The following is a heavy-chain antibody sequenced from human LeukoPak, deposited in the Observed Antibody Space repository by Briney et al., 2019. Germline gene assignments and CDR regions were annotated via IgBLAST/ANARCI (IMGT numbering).Heavy chain of an antibody. CDR2: INHSGST. CDR1: GGSFSGYY. Sequence: SETLSLTCAVYGGSFSGYYWSWIRQPPGKGLEWIGEINHSGSTNYNPSLKSRVTISVDTSKNQFSLKLSSVTAADTAVYYCARAMEGEVWFPGYWGQGTLVTVSS. CDR3: ARAMEGEVWFPGY. D-gene: IGHD3-10*01. J-gene: IGHJ4*02. V-gene: IGHV4-34*01.